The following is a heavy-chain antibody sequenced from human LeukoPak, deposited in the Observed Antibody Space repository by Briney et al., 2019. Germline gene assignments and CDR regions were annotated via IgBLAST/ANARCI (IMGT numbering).Heavy chain of an antibody. D-gene: IGHD4-17*01. CDR3: ARRDYGGHAAYIDY. Sequence: PGESLKIPCKGSGYSFTSYWIGWVPQMPGKGREGLGIIFPRDSDTVYSPSFQGQVTMSVDKSISTAYLQWSSLKASDTAIYFCARRDYGGHAAYIDYWGQRTLVTVSS. CDR2: IFPRDSDT. CDR1: GYSFTSYW. J-gene: IGHJ4*02. V-gene: IGHV5-51*01.